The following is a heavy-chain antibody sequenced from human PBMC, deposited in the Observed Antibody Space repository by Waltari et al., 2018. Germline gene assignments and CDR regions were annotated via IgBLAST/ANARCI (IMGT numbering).Heavy chain of an antibody. Sequence: QVQLQQWGAGLLKPSETLSLTCAVYGGSFSGYYWSWIRQPPGKGLEWIGEINQSGSTNYNPSLKSRVTISVDTSKNQFSLKLSSVTAADTAVYYCASRRYVWGSYRSYYFDYWGQGTLVTVSS. D-gene: IGHD3-16*02. J-gene: IGHJ4*02. CDR3: ASRRYVWGSYRSYYFDY. CDR2: INQSGST. CDR1: GGSFSGYY. V-gene: IGHV4-34*01.